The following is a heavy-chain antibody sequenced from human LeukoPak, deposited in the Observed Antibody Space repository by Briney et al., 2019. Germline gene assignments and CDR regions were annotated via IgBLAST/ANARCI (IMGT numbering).Heavy chain of an antibody. D-gene: IGHD3-22*01. CDR2: IYYSGSP. J-gene: IGHJ4*02. CDR3: ATLPPNYDSSGYSYLQDY. Sequence: PSETLSLTCTVSGGSISSYYWSWIRQPPGKGLEWIGYIYYSGSPNYNPSLKSRVTISVDTSKKQFSLKLSSVTAADTAVYYCATLPPNYDSSGYSYLQDYWGQGTLVTVSS. CDR1: GGSISSYY. V-gene: IGHV4-59*08.